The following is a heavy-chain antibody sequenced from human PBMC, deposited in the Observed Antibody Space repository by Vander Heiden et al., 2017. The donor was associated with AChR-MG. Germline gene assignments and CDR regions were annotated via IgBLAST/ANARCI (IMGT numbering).Heavy chain of an antibody. D-gene: IGHD4-17*01. J-gene: IGHJ6*02. Sequence: QVQLVESGGGVVQPGRSLRLSCAASGFTFSSSGMHWVRQAPGKGLEWVAVIWYDGSNKYYADSVKGRFTISRDNSKNTLYLQMNSLRAEDTAVYYCARDMGVNGDYYYYYGMDVWGQGTTVTVSS. CDR2: IWYDGSNK. CDR1: GFTFSSSG. V-gene: IGHV3-33*01. CDR3: ARDMGVNGDYYYYYGMDV.